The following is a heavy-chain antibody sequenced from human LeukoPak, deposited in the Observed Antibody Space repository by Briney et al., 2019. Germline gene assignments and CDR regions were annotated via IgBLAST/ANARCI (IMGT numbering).Heavy chain of an antibody. CDR1: GYTLTELS. CDR3: ARGGRRTKDRDAFDI. CDR2: ISAYNGNT. D-gene: IGHD6-25*01. V-gene: IGHV1-18*01. Sequence: ASVKVSCKVSGYTLTELSMHWVRQAPGKGLEWMGWISAYNGNTNYAQKLQGRVTMTTDTSTSTAYMELRSLRSDDTAVYYCARGGRRTKDRDAFDIWGQGTMVTVSS. J-gene: IGHJ3*02.